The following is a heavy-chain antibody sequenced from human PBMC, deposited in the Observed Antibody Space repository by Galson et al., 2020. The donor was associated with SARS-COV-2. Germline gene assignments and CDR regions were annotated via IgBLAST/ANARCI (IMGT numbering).Heavy chain of an antibody. J-gene: IGHJ4*02. CDR1: GGSVRSDY. V-gene: IGHV4-59*02. CDR3: ARDAVGALGD. D-gene: IGHD1-26*01. CDR2: IYNSEST. Sequence: ETSETLSLTCSVSGGSVRSDYWSWIRQPPGKGLEWIGYIYNSESTNYNASLKSRVTISVDTYKSQFSLKLSSVTAADTAVYYCARDAVGALGDWGQGALVTGSS.